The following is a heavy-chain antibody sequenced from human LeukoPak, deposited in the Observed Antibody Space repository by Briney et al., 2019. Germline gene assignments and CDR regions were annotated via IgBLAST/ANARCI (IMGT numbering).Heavy chain of an antibody. D-gene: IGHD2-2*01. CDR1: GGSISSYY. Sequence: SETLSLTCTVSGGSISSYYWSWIRQPPGKGLEWIGYIYYSGSTNYNPSLKSRVTISVDTSKNQFSLKLSSVTAADTAVYYCARRGPNIVVVPAAKRRAFDIWGQGTMVTVSS. CDR3: ARRGPNIVVVPAAKRRAFDI. J-gene: IGHJ3*02. V-gene: IGHV4-59*12. CDR2: IYYSGST.